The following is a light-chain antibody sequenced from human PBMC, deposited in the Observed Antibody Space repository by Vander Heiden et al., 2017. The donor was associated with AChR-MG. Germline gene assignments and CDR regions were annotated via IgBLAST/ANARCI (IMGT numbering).Light chain of an antibody. CDR1: SFNIGARYA. V-gene: IGLV1-40*01. CDR2: GDN. J-gene: IGLJ2*01. CDR3: HSHDRSLTGPV. Sequence: QSVLPQPPSVSGAPRLTLTNPRTRSSFNIGARYAVHWYRQIPGTAPILLIYGDNSRPSGVPARFSVSKSGTSASLAITGLQAENEGNYYCHSHDRSLTGPVFGGGTKLTVL.